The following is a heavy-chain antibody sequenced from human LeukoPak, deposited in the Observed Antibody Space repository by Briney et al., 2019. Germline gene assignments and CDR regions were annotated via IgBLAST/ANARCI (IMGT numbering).Heavy chain of an antibody. V-gene: IGHV3-74*01. CDR3: AREAYYYGSGSYYHY. CDR2: IRSDGSDT. D-gene: IGHD3-10*01. CDR1: GFTFSDTW. J-gene: IGHJ4*02. Sequence: GGSLRLSCAASGFTFSDTWMHWVRQAPGEGLVWVSRIRSDGSDTRYAESVKGRFTISRDNAKNSLYLQMNSLRAEDTAVYYCAREAYYYGSGSYYHYWGQGTLVTVSS.